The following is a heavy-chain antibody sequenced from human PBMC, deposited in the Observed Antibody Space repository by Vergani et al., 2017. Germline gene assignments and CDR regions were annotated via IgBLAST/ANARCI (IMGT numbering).Heavy chain of an antibody. D-gene: IGHD1-26*01. J-gene: IGHJ3*02. CDR2: IVVGSGNT. Sequence: QMQLVQSGPEVKKPGTSVKVSCKASGFTFTSSAVQWVRQARGQRLEWIGWIVVGSGNTNYAQKFQERVTITRDMSTSTAYIELSSLRSEDTAVYYCAADRGSYYGAHDAFDIWGQGTMVTVSS. V-gene: IGHV1-58*01. CDR3: AADRGSYYGAHDAFDI. CDR1: GFTFTSSA.